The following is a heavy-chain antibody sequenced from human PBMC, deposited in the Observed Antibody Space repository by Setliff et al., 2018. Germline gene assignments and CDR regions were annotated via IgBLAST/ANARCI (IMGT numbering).Heavy chain of an antibody. D-gene: IGHD2-2*01. J-gene: IGHJ4*02. V-gene: IGHV1-18*01. CDR1: GYTFTNYG. CDR3: SRLVRYCTSTSCQGASGAEF. CDR2: ISAYTGNT. Sequence: ASVKVSCKASGYTFTNYGITWVRQAPGQGLEWMGWISAYTGNTKYAQKLQGRVTMTTDTSTSTAYLELRSLTSDDTAVYYCSRLVRYCTSTSCQGASGAEFWGQGTLVTVSS.